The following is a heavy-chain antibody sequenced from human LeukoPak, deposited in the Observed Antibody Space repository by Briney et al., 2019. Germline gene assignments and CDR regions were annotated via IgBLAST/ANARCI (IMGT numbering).Heavy chain of an antibody. V-gene: IGHV4-4*02. CDR3: ARSPSGSSSRWFDP. J-gene: IGHJ5*02. D-gene: IGHD1-26*01. CDR2: IYHSGTT. CDR1: ADSINNTYW. Sequence: PSETRSLTCAVAADSINNTYWGSWVRQTPTKGLEWIGEIYHSGTTNYNPSLKSRVTISVDKSKNQFSLKLNSVTAADTAVYYCARSPSGSSSRWFDPWGQGTLVTVSS.